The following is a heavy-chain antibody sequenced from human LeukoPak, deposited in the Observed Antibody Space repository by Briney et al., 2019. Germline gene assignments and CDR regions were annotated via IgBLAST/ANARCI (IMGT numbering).Heavy chain of an antibody. CDR3: ARVGVDLWFDP. V-gene: IGHV1-2*06. CDR1: GYTFTGYY. Sequence: GASVKVSCKASGYTFTGYYMHWVRQAPGQGLEWMGRINPNTGGTNYAQKFQGGVTMTRDTSISTAYMELSRLTSDDTAVYYCARVGVDLWFDPWGQGTLVTVSS. D-gene: IGHD3/OR15-3a*01. CDR2: INPNTGGT. J-gene: IGHJ5*02.